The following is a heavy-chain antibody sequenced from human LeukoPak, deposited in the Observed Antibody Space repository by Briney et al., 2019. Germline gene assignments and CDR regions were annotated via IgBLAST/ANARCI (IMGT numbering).Heavy chain of an antibody. J-gene: IGHJ5*02. CDR1: GGSFSGYY. D-gene: IGHD6-6*01. CDR3: ARWRYGSSPEWFDP. Sequence: SETLSLTCAVYGGSFSGYYWSWIRQPPGKGLQWIGYVYYSGSTSYNPSLRSRVTMSIDTSKNQFSLNLRSVNAADTGVYYCARWRYGSSPEWFDPWGQGIQVTVSS. V-gene: IGHV4-59*01. CDR2: VYYSGST.